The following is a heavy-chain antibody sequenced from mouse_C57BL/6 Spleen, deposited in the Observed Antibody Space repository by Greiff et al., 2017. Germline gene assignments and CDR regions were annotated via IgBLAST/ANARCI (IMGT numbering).Heavy chain of an antibody. CDR1: GYTFTSYW. Sequence: QVQLQQPGAELVKPGASVKLSCKASGYTFTSYWMHWVKQRPGRGLEWIGRIDPNSGGTKYNEKFKSKATLTVDKPSSTAYMRLSSLTSEDSAVYYCARAFYGSSYGYFDVWGTGTTVTVSS. V-gene: IGHV1-72*01. CDR3: ARAFYGSSYGYFDV. CDR2: IDPNSGGT. D-gene: IGHD1-1*01. J-gene: IGHJ1*03.